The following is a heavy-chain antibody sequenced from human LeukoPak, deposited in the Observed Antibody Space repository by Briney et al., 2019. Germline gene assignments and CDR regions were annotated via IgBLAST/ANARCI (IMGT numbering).Heavy chain of an antibody. CDR1: GGSISSYY. J-gene: IGHJ6*03. CDR3: ARVPRSYYYYYYMDV. V-gene: IGHV4-59*01. CDR2: IYYSGSS. Sequence: SETLSLTCTVSGGSISSYYWSWIRQPPGKGLEWIGYIYYSGSSNYNPSLKSRVTMSADTSKNQFSLKLSSVTAADTAVYYCARVPRSYYYYYYMDVWGKGTSVTVSS.